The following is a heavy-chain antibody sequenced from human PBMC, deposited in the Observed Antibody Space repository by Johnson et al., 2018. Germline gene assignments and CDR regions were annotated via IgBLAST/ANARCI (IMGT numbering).Heavy chain of an antibody. Sequence: EVQLVESGGGLVQPGGSLRLSCTASGFSFNTYSMNWVRQAPGKGLEWVSYISDTGSTTYYANTVKGRLTISRDNAKNSLYLQMNSLRDEDTAVYYCVVGMMDFEHWGQGSLVTVSS. V-gene: IGHV3-48*02. CDR1: GFSFNTYS. J-gene: IGHJ1*01. D-gene: IGHD1-26*01. CDR2: ISDTGSTT. CDR3: VVGMMDFEH.